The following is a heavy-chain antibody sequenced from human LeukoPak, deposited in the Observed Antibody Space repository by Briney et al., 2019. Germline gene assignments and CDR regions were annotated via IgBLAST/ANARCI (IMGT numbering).Heavy chain of an antibody. V-gene: IGHV3-53*01. Sequence: PGESLRLSCAASGFTVSSNYMSWVRQAPGKGLEWVSVIYSGGSTYYADSVKGRFTISRDNSKNTLYLQMNSLRAEDTAVCYCAKRVWGSYRYTDYWGQGTLVTVSS. J-gene: IGHJ4*02. CDR2: IYSGGST. CDR3: AKRVWGSYRYTDY. D-gene: IGHD3-16*02. CDR1: GFTVSSNY.